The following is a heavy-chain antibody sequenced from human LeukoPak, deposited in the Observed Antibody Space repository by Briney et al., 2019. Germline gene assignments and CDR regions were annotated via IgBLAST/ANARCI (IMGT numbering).Heavy chain of an antibody. D-gene: IGHD6-13*01. CDR3: ARASSSWYVN. Sequence: ASVKVSCKASGYTFTSYYMHWVRQAPGQGLEWMGIINPSGGSTSYAQKFQGRVTMTRDTSTSTVYMELSSVTAAGTAVYYCARASSSWYVNWGQGTLVTVSS. V-gene: IGHV1-46*01. CDR1: GYTFTSYY. CDR2: INPSGGST. J-gene: IGHJ4*02.